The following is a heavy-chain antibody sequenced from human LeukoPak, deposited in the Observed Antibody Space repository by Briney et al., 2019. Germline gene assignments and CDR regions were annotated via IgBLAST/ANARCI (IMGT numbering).Heavy chain of an antibody. J-gene: IGHJ2*01. CDR2: LSGDEEYT. CDR1: GFTFSTYT. D-gene: IGHD4-17*01. CDR3: AKEVLDYEIPYWYFDL. V-gene: IGHV3-23*01. Sequence: PGGSLRLSCAASGFTFSTYTMSWVRQAPGMGLEWVSALSGDEEYTYYADSVKGRFTISRDNSKNTLYLQMNNLRAEDTAVYHCAKEVLDYEIPYWYFDLWGRGTLVTVSS.